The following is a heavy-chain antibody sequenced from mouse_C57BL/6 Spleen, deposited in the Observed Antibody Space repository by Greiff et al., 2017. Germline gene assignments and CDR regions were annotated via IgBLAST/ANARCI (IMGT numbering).Heavy chain of an antibody. CDR3: ARGNWDGFAY. V-gene: IGHV1-64*01. CDR2: IHPNSGST. Sequence: QVQLQQPGAELVKPGASVKSSCKASGYTFTSYWMHWVKQRPGQGLEWIGMIHPNSGSTNYNEKFKSKATLTVDKSSSTAYMQLSSLISEDSAVYYCARGNWDGFAYGGQRTLVTVSA. J-gene: IGHJ3*01. CDR1: GYTFTSYW. D-gene: IGHD4-1*01.